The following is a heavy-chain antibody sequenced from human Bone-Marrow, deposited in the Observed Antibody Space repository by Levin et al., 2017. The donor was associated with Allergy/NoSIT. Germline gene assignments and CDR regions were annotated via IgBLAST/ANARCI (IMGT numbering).Heavy chain of an antibody. V-gene: IGHV3-48*03. D-gene: IGHD1-1*01. CDR1: GFTFSSYE. J-gene: IGHJ5*02. CDR2: ISSSGSTI. Sequence: GESLKISCAASGFTFSSYEMNWVRQAPGKGLEWVSYISSSGSTIYYADSVKGRFTISRDNAKNSLYLQMNSLRAEDTAVYYCARGTGHAVRRRGNWFDPWGQGTLVTVSS. CDR3: ARGTGHAVRRRGNWFDP.